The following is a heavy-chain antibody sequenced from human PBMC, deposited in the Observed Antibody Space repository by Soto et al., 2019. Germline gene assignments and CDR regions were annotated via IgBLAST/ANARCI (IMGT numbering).Heavy chain of an antibody. J-gene: IGHJ6*01. CDR2: IYPGDSDT. V-gene: IGHV5-51*01. D-gene: IGHD2-2*01. CDR1: GYSFTSYW. CDR3: ARLRGVTAANNHYGMGG. Sequence: ESLKISCKGSGYSFTSYWIGWVRQMPGKGLEWMGIIYPGDSDTRYSPSFQGQVTISADKSISTAYLQWSSLKASDTAMYYCARLRGVTAANNHYGMGGWGKRSRFIVAS.